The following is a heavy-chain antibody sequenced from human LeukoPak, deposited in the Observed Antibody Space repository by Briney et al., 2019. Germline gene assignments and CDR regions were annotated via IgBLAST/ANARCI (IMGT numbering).Heavy chain of an antibody. CDR3: ARDFVVVPATLDY. V-gene: IGHV1-2*02. Sequence: GASVKVSCKASGYTFTGYYMHWVRQAPGQGLEWMGWINPNSGGTNYAQKFQGRVTMTRDTSISTAYMELSRLRSDDTTVYYCARDFVVVPATLDYWGQGTLVTVPS. CDR1: GYTFTGYY. CDR2: INPNSGGT. D-gene: IGHD2-2*01. J-gene: IGHJ4*02.